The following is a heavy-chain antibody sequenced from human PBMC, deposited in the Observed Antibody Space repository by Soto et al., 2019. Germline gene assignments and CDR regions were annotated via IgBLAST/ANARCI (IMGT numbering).Heavy chain of an antibody. D-gene: IGHD3-10*01. CDR1: GFTFSNAW. V-gene: IGHV3-15*01. CDR2: IKSKTDGGTT. Sequence: GGSLRLSCAASGFTFSNAWMSWVRQAPGKGLEWVGRIKSKTDGGTTDYAAPVKGRFTISRDDSKNTLYLQMNSLKTEDTAVYYCTTAPFWVGELLFDYWGQGTLVTVSS. J-gene: IGHJ4*02. CDR3: TTAPFWVGELLFDY.